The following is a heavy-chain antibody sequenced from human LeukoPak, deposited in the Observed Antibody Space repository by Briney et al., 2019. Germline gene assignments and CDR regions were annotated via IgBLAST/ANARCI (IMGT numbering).Heavy chain of an antibody. D-gene: IGHD6-19*01. CDR3: TSSASGWYPIADY. CDR1: GFTFGDYA. V-gene: IGHV3-49*04. Sequence: GGSLRLSCTASGFTFGDYAMSWVRQAPGKGLEWVGFIRSKAYGGTTEYAASVKGRFTNSRDDSKSTAYLQMNSLKTEDTAVYYCTSSASGWYPIADYWGQGTLVTVSS. J-gene: IGHJ4*02. CDR2: IRSKAYGGTT.